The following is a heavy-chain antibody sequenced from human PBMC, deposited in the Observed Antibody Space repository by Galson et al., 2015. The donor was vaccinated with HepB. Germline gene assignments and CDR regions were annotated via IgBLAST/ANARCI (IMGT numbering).Heavy chain of an antibody. J-gene: IGHJ6*01. CDR1: GFSFHNYG. CDR3: AKEGLSQVTLYFYNGMDV. D-gene: IGHD2-21*02. Sequence: SLRLSCAASGFSFHNYGMHWVRQAPGKGLEWVAFIRYDDTGKYYADFVKGRFTISRDHSKNTLDLQMNSLRAEDTAVYYCAKEGLSQVTLYFYNGMDVWGQGTTVTV. CDR2: IRYDDTGK. V-gene: IGHV3-30*02.